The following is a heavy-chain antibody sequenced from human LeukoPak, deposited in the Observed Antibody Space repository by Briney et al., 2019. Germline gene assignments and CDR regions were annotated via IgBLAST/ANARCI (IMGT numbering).Heavy chain of an antibody. Sequence: SETLSLTCTVSGGSISSGDYYWSWIRQPPGKGLEWIGYIYYSGSTYYNPSLKSRVTISVDTSKNQFSLKLSSVTAADTAVYYCARDLPERSAQYYDFWSGGVDWGQGTLVTVSS. D-gene: IGHD3-3*01. V-gene: IGHV4-30-4*08. CDR3: ARDLPERSAQYYDFWSGGVD. CDR2: IYYSGST. J-gene: IGHJ4*02. CDR1: GGSISSGDYY.